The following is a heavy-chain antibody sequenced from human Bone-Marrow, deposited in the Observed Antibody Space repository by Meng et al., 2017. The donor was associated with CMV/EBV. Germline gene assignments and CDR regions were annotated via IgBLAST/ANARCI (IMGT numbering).Heavy chain of an antibody. V-gene: IGHV4-61*01. Sequence: GSGGSVTSDSYYWSWIRQPPGKGLEWIGYIYYSGSTDYNPSLKSRVTISADTSKNQFSLNLTSVTAADTAVYYCARQGWAAADYFDRWGQGTLVTVSS. CDR3: ARQGWAAADYFDR. J-gene: IGHJ4*02. D-gene: IGHD6-13*01. CDR1: GGSVTSDSYY. CDR2: IYYSGST.